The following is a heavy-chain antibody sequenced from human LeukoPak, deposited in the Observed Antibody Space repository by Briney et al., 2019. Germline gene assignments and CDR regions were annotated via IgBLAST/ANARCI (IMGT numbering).Heavy chain of an antibody. CDR2: ITSSSSAI. J-gene: IGHJ4*02. CDR3: ARVRGSYHFDY. CDR1: GFTFSGYS. V-gene: IGHV3-48*01. D-gene: IGHD1-26*01. Sequence: GWSLRLSCAASGFTFSGYSMNWVRQAPGKGLEWVSYITSSSSAIYYADSVKGRFTISRDNAKNSLYLQMNSLRAEDTAVYYCARVRGSYHFDYWGQGTLVTVSS.